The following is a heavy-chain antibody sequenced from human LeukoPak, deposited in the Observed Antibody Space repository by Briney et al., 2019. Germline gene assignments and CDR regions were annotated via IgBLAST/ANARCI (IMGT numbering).Heavy chain of an antibody. CDR2: ISSSSSYI. CDR3: ARDPMITFGGVIVHYFDY. V-gene: IGHV3-21*01. Sequence: GGSLRLSCAASGFTFSSYSMNWVRQAPGKGLEWVSSISSSSSYIYYADSVKGRFTISRDNAKNSLYLQMNSLRAEDTAVYYCARDPMITFGGVIVHYFDYWGQGTLVTVSS. J-gene: IGHJ4*02. D-gene: IGHD3-16*02. CDR1: GFTFSSYS.